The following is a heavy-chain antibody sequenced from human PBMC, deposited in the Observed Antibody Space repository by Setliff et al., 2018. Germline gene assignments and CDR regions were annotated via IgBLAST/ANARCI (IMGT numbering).Heavy chain of an antibody. CDR2: IHYSGST. CDR3: ARAGSTYYLGGYYYYYYYMDV. D-gene: IGHD3-22*01. CDR1: GASISSGGYY. V-gene: IGHV4-31*03. Sequence: SETLSHTCTVSGASISSGGYYWSWIHQHPGKGLEWIGNIHYSGSTYYNPSLKSRLTISVDTSKNQFSLKLSSVTAADTAVYFCARAGSTYYLGGYYYYYYYMDVWGRGTTVTVSS. J-gene: IGHJ6*03.